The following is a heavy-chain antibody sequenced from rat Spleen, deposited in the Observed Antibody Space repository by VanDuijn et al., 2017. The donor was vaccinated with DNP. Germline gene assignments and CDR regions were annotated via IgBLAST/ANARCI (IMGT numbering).Heavy chain of an antibody. CDR2: IIYDGSRT. Sequence: EVQLVESGGGLVQPGRSLKLSCAASGFTFSDYNMAWVRQAPKKGLEWVATIIYDGSRTYYRDSVKGRFTISRDTAKSTLYLQMNSLRSEDTATYNCARGDYGYSRYAMDAWGQGTSVTVSS. J-gene: IGHJ4*01. CDR3: ARGDYGYSRYAMDA. V-gene: IGHV5S10*01. D-gene: IGHD1-9*01. CDR1: GFTFSDYN.